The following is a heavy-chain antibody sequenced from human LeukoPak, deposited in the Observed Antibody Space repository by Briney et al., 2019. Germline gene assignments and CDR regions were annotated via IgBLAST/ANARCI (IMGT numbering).Heavy chain of an antibody. D-gene: IGHD5-12*01. CDR2: TRDKANSYTT. CDR1: GFTFSDHY. V-gene: IGHV3-72*01. CDR3: ARWDGYDGRSFDY. J-gene: IGHJ4*02. Sequence: GGSLRLSCAASGFTFSDHYMDWVRQAPGKGLEWVGRTRDKANSYTTEYAASVKGRFTISRDASKTSLYLQMNSLQTEDTAVYYCARWDGYDGRSFDYWGQGNLVTVSS.